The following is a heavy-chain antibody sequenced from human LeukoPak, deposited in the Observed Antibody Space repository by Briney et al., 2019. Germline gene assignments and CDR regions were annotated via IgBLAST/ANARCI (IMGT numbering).Heavy chain of an antibody. CDR3: ATLGGWHDD. Sequence: PGGSLRLSCTASGFTFSSYAVSWVRQAPGKGLEWASAISGSGGSTYYADSVKGRFTISRDNSKNTLYLQMNSLRAEDTAVYYCATLGGWHDDWGQGTLVTVSS. J-gene: IGHJ4*02. D-gene: IGHD6-19*01. CDR1: GFTFSSYA. CDR2: ISGSGGST. V-gene: IGHV3-23*01.